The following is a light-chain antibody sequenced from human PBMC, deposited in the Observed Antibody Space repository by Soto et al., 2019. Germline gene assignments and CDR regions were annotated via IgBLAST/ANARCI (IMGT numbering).Light chain of an antibody. CDR3: LQDRDDSWT. CDR1: RDIGSD. CDR2: AAS. J-gene: IGKJ1*01. V-gene: IGKV1-6*01. Sequence: ATQMTQSPSSLSASPGERITITCRASRDIGSDLGWYQQKPGKAPTLLIYAASSLDSGVPSTFSGSGSGTEFTLSISSLQPEDFAIYYCLQDRDDSWTFGQGTKVDIK.